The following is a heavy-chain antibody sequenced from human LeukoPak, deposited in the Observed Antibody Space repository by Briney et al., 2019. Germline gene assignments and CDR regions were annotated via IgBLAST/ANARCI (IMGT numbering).Heavy chain of an antibody. Sequence: PGGSLRLSCSASGFTASYTWMIWVRQAPGKGLEWVSAISGSGGSTYYADSVKGRFTISRDNSKNTLYLQMNSLRAEDTAVYYCTKCLVTAYDAFDICGQGTMVTVSS. D-gene: IGHD3-9*01. CDR3: TKCLVTAYDAFDI. CDR1: GFTASYTW. V-gene: IGHV3-23*01. J-gene: IGHJ3*02. CDR2: ISGSGGST.